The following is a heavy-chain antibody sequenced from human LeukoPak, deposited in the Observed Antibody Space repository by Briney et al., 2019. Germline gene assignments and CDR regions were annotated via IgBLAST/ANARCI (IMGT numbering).Heavy chain of an antibody. CDR3: ARGPSITMVRGGQWYYYMDV. CDR2: INPSGGST. D-gene: IGHD3-10*01. V-gene: IGHV1-46*01. Sequence: ASVKVSCKASGYTFTSYYMHWVRQAPGQGLEWMRIINPSGGSTNYAQKFQGRVTMTRDTSTNTVYMELSSLRSEDTAVYYCARGPSITMVRGGQWYYYMDVWGKGTTVTISS. CDR1: GYTFTSYY. J-gene: IGHJ6*03.